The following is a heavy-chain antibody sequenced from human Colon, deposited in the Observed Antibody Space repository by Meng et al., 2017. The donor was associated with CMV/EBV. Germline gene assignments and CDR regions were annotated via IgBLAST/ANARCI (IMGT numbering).Heavy chain of an antibody. J-gene: IGHJ6*02. CDR3: ARARSGGDIVVVPAYYYYGMDV. D-gene: IGHD2-2*01. CDR2: IIPIFGTA. CDR1: GGTFSSYA. V-gene: IGHV1-69*05. Sequence: SVKVSCKASGGTFSSYAISWVRQAPGQGLEWMGGIIPIFGTANYAQKFQGRVTITTDESTSTAYMELSSLRSEDTAVYYCARARSGGDIVVVPAYYYYGMDVWGQGTTVTVSS.